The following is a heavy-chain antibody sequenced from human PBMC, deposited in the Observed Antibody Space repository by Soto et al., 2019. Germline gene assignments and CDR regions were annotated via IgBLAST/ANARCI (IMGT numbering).Heavy chain of an antibody. CDR2: IYTSGNT. J-gene: IGHJ1*01. D-gene: IGHD3-10*01. CDR3: ARHGADLGFNFQH. V-gene: IGHV4-4*07. Sequence: SETLSLTCTVSGGSISSYHWSWIRQSAGKGLEWIGRIYTSGNTHYNPSLKSRVTVSIDTSKNQFSLNLSSVTAADTAVYYCARHGADLGFNFQHWGQGTLVTVSS. CDR1: GGSISSYH.